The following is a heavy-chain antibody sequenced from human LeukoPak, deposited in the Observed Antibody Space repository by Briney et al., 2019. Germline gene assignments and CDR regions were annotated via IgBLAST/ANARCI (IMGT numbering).Heavy chain of an antibody. CDR1: GFTLSSYW. CDR3: ARGETTSSWSTFDY. Sequence: GGSLRLSCAASGFTLSSYWMHWVRQVPGKGLVWVSRINPDGSTTTYADSVKGRFTISRDNAKNTLYLQMNSLRAEDTAVYYCARGETTSSWSTFDYWGQGTLVTVSS. D-gene: IGHD6-13*01. V-gene: IGHV3-74*01. CDR2: INPDGSTT. J-gene: IGHJ4*02.